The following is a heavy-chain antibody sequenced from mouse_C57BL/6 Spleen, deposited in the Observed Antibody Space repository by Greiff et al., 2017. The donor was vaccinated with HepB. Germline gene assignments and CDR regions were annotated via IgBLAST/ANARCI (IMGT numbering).Heavy chain of an antibody. V-gene: IGHV1-50*01. D-gene: IGHD2-4*01. CDR3: ASYDYDRAY. Sequence: QVQLQQPGAELVKPGASVKLSCKASGYTFTSYWMQWVKQRPGQGLEWIGEIDPSDSYTNYNQKFKGKATLTVDTSSSTAYMQLSSLTSEDSAVYYCASYDYDRAYWGQGTLVTVSA. CDR1: GYTFTSYW. CDR2: IDPSDSYT. J-gene: IGHJ3*01.